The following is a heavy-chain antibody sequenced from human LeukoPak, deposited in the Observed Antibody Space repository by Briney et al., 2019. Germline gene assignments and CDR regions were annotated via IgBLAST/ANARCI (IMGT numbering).Heavy chain of an antibody. J-gene: IGHJ4*02. CDR1: GFTFGGYT. CDR2: ISWDAGTT. CDR3: TRVPQKLVVMYYFDY. V-gene: IGHV3-43*01. Sequence: GGSLRLSCAASGFTFGGYTMHWVRQVPGKGLEWVSVISWDAGTTYTADSVEGRFTVSRDNRKKSLYLQMNSLRSEDTALYYCTRVPQKLVVMYYFDYWGQGSLVTVSS. D-gene: IGHD1-1*01.